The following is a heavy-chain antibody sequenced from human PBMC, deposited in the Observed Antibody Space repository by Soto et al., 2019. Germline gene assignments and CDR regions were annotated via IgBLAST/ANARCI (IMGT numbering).Heavy chain of an antibody. CDR1: GFTFSNYG. CDR3: ARLGYCIVTGCYARTCDLDV. D-gene: IGHD2-2*01. Sequence: QVQLVESGGGVVQPGRSLRLSCAATGFTFSNYGMHWVRQAPGKGLEWVAVVWYDGSDKYYADSVKGRFTISRDNSKNTXYXXMNSLRVEDTAVYYCARLGYCIVTGCYARTCDLDVWGQGTTVTVSS. CDR2: VWYDGSDK. V-gene: IGHV3-33*01. J-gene: IGHJ6*02.